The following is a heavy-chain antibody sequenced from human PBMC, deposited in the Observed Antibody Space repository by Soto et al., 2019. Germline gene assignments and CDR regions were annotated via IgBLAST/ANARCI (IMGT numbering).Heavy chain of an antibody. J-gene: IGHJ4*02. Sequence: GESLKISCKGSGYSFTSYWISWVRQAPGQGLEWMGWISAYNGNTNYAQKLQGRVTMTTDTSTSTAYMELRSLRSDDTAVYYCAREGPPEDYWGQGTLVTVSS. CDR3: AREGPPEDY. V-gene: IGHV1-18*04. CDR1: GYSFTSYW. CDR2: ISAYNGNT.